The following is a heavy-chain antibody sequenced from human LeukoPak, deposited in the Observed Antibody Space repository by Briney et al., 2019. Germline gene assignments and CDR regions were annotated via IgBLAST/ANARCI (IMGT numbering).Heavy chain of an antibody. CDR2: IYYSGST. J-gene: IGHJ4*02. CDR1: GGSISSYY. CDR3: ARALGYSGSYSLDY. D-gene: IGHD1-26*01. V-gene: IGHV4-59*01. Sequence: SETLSLTCTVSGGSISSYYWSWIRQPPGKGLEWIGYIYYSGSTNYNPSLKSRVTISVDTSKNQFSLKLSSVTAADTAVYYCARALGYSGSYSLDYWGQGTLVTVSS.